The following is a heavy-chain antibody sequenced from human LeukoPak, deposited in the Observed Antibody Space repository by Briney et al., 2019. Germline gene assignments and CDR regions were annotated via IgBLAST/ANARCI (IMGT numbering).Heavy chain of an antibody. J-gene: IGHJ4*02. CDR3: ARVGYDSSSRMGGYFDY. CDR2: IYHSGST. V-gene: IGHV4-38-2*02. D-gene: IGHD3-22*01. CDR1: GYSISSGYY. Sequence: PSETLSLTCTVSGYSISSGYYWGWIRQPPGKGLEWIGSIYHSGSTYYNPSLKSRVTISVDTSKNQFSLKLSSVTAADTAVYYCARVGYDSSSRMGGYFDYWGQGTLVTVSS.